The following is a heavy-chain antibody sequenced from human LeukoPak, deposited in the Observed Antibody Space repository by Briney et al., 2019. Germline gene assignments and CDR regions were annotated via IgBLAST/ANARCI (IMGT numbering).Heavy chain of an antibody. V-gene: IGHV4-34*01. CDR1: GGSFSGYY. CDR2: INHSGST. J-gene: IGHJ1*01. CDR3: ARGNSYYDSSGYFPWESFQH. D-gene: IGHD3-22*01. Sequence: SETLSLTCAVYGGSFSGYYWSWIRQPPGKGLEWIGEINHSGSTNYNPSLKSRVTISVDTSKNQFSLKLTSVTAADTAVYYCARGNSYYDSSGYFPWESFQHWGQGTLVTVSS.